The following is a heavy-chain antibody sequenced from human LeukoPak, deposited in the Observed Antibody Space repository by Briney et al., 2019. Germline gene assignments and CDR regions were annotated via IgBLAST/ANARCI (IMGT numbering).Heavy chain of an antibody. J-gene: IGHJ6*02. V-gene: IGHV1-18*01. D-gene: IGHD3-10*01. Sequence: GASVKVSCKASGSTFTSYGISWVRQAPGQGLEWMGWISAYNGNTDYAQKLQGRVTMTTDTSTRTAYMELRSLRSDDTAVYYCARDPMWFGESLSSGRLGLDVWGQGTTVTVSS. CDR3: ARDPMWFGESLSSGRLGLDV. CDR2: ISAYNGNT. CDR1: GSTFTSYG.